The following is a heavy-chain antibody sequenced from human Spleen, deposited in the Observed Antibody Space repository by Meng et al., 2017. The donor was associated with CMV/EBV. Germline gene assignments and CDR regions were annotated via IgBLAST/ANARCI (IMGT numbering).Heavy chain of an antibody. CDR1: GFTFDNYA. CDR2: NGWNGGTT. CDR3: AKGTYDFWSGDDAFDI. D-gene: IGHD3-3*01. Sequence: GESLKISCAASGFTFDNYAMSWVRQAPGKGLEWVSVNGWNGGTTGYADSVKGRFTISGDNAKNSLHLQMNSLRAEDTALYHCAKGTYDFWSGDDAFDIWGQGTMVTVSS. J-gene: IGHJ3*02. V-gene: IGHV3-20*01.